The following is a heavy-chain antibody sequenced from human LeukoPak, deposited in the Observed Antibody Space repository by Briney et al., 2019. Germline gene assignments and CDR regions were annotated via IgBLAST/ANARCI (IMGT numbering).Heavy chain of an antibody. CDR2: IIPILGIA. CDR3: ARLTTVVTPDY. D-gene: IGHD4-23*01. J-gene: IGHJ4*02. V-gene: IGHV1-69*04. CDR1: GGTFSSYA. Sequence: SVKVSCKASGGTFSSYAISWVRQAPGQGLEWMGRIIPILGIANYAQKFQGRVTITADKSTSTAYMELSSLRSEDTAVYYCARLTTVVTPDYWGQGTLVTVSS.